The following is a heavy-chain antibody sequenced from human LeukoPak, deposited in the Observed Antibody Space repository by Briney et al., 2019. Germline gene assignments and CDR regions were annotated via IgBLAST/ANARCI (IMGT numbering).Heavy chain of an antibody. CDR3: ARVQSMIVVVPFDY. Sequence: PGGSLRLSCAASGFTFSAYAMNWVRQAPGKGLEWISSISRSSYYIYYADSVKGRLTISRDNAKNSLYLQMNSLRAEDTAVYYCARVQSMIVVVPFDYWGQGTLVTVSS. J-gene: IGHJ4*02. D-gene: IGHD3-22*01. CDR1: GFTFSAYA. CDR2: ISRSSYYI. V-gene: IGHV3-21*01.